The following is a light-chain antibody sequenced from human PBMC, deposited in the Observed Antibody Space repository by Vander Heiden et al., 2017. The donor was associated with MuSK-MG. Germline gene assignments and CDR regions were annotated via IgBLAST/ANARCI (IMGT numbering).Light chain of an antibody. V-gene: IGKV1-39*01. J-gene: IGKJ4*01. CDR3: QQSDSSPLT. Sequence: DIQLTQSPSSLSASVGDRVTIACRASQSIRYLNWYQQKAGKAPKLLIYTTSSLHSRVPSRFSGSGTRTDFTLTIIRLQPEDFATYFSQQSDSSPLTFGGGTTLDIK. CDR2: TTS. CDR1: QSIRY.